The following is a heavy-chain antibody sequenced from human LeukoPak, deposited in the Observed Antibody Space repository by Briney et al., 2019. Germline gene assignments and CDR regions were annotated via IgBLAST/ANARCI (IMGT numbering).Heavy chain of an antibody. V-gene: IGHV1-8*02. CDR1: GYTFISYD. J-gene: IGHJ4*02. D-gene: IGHD1-26*01. Sequence: ASVKVSCKASGYTFISYDINWVRPATGQGLEWMGWMNPNSANTGYAQKFQGRVTMTRNTSISTAYMELSGLRSEDTAVYYCARGASWELPDYWGQGTLVTVSS. CDR2: MNPNSANT. CDR3: ARGASWELPDY.